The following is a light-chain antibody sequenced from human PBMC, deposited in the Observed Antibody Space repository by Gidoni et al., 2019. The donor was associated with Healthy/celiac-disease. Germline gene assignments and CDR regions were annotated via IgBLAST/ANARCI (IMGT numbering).Light chain of an antibody. V-gene: IGKV4-1*01. CDR1: QSVLYSSNNKNH. CDR3: QQYYSTPRT. Sequence: DIVMTQSPDSLAVSLGERATINCKSSQSVLYSSNNKNHLAWYQQKPGQPPKLLIYWASTRESGVPDRFSGSGSGTDFTLPISSLQAEDVAVYYCQQYYSTPRTFGQGTKVEIK. CDR2: WAS. J-gene: IGKJ1*01.